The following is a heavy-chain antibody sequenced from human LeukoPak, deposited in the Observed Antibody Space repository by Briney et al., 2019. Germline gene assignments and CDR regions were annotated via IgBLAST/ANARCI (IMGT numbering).Heavy chain of an antibody. CDR3: AKDPWGGAVAGTVFDD. Sequence: GGSLRLSCAASGFTFSSYAMSWVRQAPGKGLEWASGISGSGGSTKYADSVKGRFTISRDNSKNTLYLQMNTVRAEDTAVYYCAKDPWGGAVAGTVFDDWGQGTLVTVSS. CDR1: GFTFSSYA. D-gene: IGHD6-19*01. J-gene: IGHJ4*02. CDR2: ISGSGGST. V-gene: IGHV3-23*01.